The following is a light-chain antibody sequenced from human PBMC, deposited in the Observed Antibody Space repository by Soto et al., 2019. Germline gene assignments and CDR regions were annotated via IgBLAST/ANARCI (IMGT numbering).Light chain of an antibody. CDR1: SSDVGGYNY. V-gene: IGLV2-8*01. J-gene: IGLJ1*01. CDR3: SSYAGSNNYV. Sequence: QSALTQPPSASGSPGQSVTISCTGTSSDVGGYNYVSWYQQHPGKAPKLMIYEVSTRPSGVPDRFSGSKSGNTASLTVSGLQAEDAADYYCSSYAGSNNYVFGTGTKLTVL. CDR2: EVS.